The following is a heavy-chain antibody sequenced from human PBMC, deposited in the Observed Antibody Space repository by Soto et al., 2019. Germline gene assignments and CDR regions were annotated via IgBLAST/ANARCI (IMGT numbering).Heavy chain of an antibody. CDR1: GGTFSSYA. J-gene: IGHJ5*02. D-gene: IGHD6-19*01. V-gene: IGHV1-69*12. CDR3: ARGGEQWLVQDWFDP. CDR2: IIPIFGTA. Sequence: QVQLVQSGAEVKKPGSSVKVSCKASGGTFSSYAISWVRQAPGQGLEWMGGIIPIFGTATYAQKFQGRVTITADESTRTVYMERSSLRSEDMAVYYCARGGEQWLVQDWFDPWGQGTLVTVSS.